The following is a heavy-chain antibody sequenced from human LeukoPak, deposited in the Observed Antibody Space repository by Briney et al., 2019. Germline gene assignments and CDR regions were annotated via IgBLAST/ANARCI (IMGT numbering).Heavy chain of an antibody. Sequence: SETLSLTCTVSGGSISSYYWGWIRQPPGKGLEWIGSIYYSGGTYYNPSLKSRVTISVDTSKNQFSLKLSSVTAADTAVYYCATQLGMYNWFDPWGQGTLVTVSS. CDR3: ATQLGMYNWFDP. J-gene: IGHJ5*02. D-gene: IGHD7-27*01. V-gene: IGHV4-39*01. CDR1: GGSISSYY. CDR2: IYYSGGT.